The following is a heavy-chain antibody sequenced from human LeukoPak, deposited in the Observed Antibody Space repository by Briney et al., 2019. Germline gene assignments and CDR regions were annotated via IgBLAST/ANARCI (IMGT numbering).Heavy chain of an antibody. V-gene: IGHV4-59*12. D-gene: IGHD1/OR15-1a*01. J-gene: IGHJ5*02. CDR1: GGSISTYY. CDR3: ARDREHTHGRCLGP. Sequence: PSETLSLTCTVSGGSISTYYWSWIRQSPGKTVEWIGYYYNGGNTNYNPSLKSRVTISADTSRNQFSLTLTSVTAADTAVYYCARDREHTHGRCLGPWGQGTLVTVSS. CDR2: YYNGGNT.